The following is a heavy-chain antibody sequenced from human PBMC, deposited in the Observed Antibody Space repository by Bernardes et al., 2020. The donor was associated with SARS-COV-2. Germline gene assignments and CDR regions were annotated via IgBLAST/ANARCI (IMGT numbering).Heavy chain of an antibody. D-gene: IGHD3-10*01. Sequence: SVKVSCKASGGTFSSYVFSWVRQAPGQGLEWMGGIIPLFGTAKYAQKFQGRVTITADESTSTAYMEVKSLRSDDTAVYYCARTMVRGVSYHYYGMDVWGQGTTVTVSS. CDR3: ARTMVRGVSYHYYGMDV. CDR2: IIPLFGTA. J-gene: IGHJ6*02. CDR1: GGTFSSYV. V-gene: IGHV1-69*13.